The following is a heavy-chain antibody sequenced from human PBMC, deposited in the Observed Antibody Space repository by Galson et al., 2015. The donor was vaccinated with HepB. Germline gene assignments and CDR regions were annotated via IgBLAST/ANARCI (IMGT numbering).Heavy chain of an antibody. J-gene: IGHJ5*02. CDR3: ARHPTAFYDFWSGYSDNWFAP. D-gene: IGHD3-3*01. CDR1: GFTFSNYG. V-gene: IGHV3-33*01. CDR2: IWYDGSNK. Sequence: SLRLSCAASGFTFSNYGMHWVRQAPGKGLEWVAGIWYDGSNKHYADSVKGRFTISRDNSKNTLYLQMDSLRAEDTALYYCARHPTAFYDFWSGYSDNWFAPWGQGTLVIVSS.